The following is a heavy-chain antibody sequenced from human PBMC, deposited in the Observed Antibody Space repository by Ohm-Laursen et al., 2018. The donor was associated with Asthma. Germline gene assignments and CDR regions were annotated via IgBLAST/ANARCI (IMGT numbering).Heavy chain of an antibody. D-gene: IGHD4-17*01. J-gene: IGHJ3*02. V-gene: IGHV3-30*18. CDR2: ISYDGSNK. Sequence: SLRLSCAASGFTFSSYGMHWVRQTPGKGLEWVAVISYDGSNKYYADSVKGRFTISRDNSKNTLYLQMNSLRAEDTAVYYCAKAYGEAFDIWGQGTMVTVSS. CDR3: AKAYGEAFDI. CDR1: GFTFSSYG.